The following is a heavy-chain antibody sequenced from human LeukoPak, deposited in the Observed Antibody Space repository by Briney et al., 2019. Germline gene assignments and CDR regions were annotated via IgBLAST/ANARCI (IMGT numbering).Heavy chain of an antibody. V-gene: IGHV3-20*04. CDR2: INWNGGST. CDR3: ARGHDILTGDYYMDV. Sequence: GGSLRLSCAASGFTFDGYGMSWVRQAPGKGLEWVSGINWNGGSTGYADSVKGRFTISRDNAKNSLYLQMNSLRAEDTALYYCARGHDILTGDYYMDVWGKGTTVTVSS. J-gene: IGHJ6*03. D-gene: IGHD3-9*01. CDR1: GFTFDGYG.